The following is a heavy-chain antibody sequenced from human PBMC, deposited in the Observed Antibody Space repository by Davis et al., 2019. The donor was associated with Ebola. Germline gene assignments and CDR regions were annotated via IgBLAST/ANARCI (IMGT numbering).Heavy chain of an antibody. J-gene: IGHJ4*02. CDR2: IYDSGRT. Sequence: PGGSLRLSCSFSDGSISSHYWNWIRQPPGKGLEWVGIIYDSGRTNYNPSLKSRVTISADTSKNQFSLKLTSVTAADTAMYYCSERGSSVWGQGALVTVSS. CDR3: SERGSSV. D-gene: IGHD3-10*01. CDR1: DGSISSHY. V-gene: IGHV4-59*03.